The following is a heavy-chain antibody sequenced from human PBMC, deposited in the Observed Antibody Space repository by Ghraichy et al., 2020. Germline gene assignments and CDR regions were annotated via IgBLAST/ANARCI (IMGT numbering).Heavy chain of an antibody. J-gene: IGHJ6*03. D-gene: IGHD3-3*01. Sequence: SETLSLTCAVSGGSISSGGYSWSWIRQPPGKGLEWIGYIYHSGSTYYNPSLKSRVTISVDRSKNQFSLKLSSVTAADTAVYYCARTNTIFGVADYMDVWGKGTTVTVSS. CDR3: ARTNTIFGVADYMDV. V-gene: IGHV4-30-2*01. CDR2: IYHSGST. CDR1: GGSISSGGYS.